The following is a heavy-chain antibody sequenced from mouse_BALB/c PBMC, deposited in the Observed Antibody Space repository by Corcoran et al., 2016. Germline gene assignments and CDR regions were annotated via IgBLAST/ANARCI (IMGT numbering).Heavy chain of an antibody. D-gene: IGHD2-1*01. CDR2: INPYTGEP. Sequence: QIQLVQYGPELKQPGETVKITCKASGYTFTNYGMNWVKLAPGKGLTWMGWINPYTGEPTYADDFKGRFAFSLETYASTAYLQINNLKNEDMATYFCARWDYGNYEALDYWGQGTSVTVSS. CDR1: GYTFTNYG. J-gene: IGHJ4*01. V-gene: IGHV9-1*02. CDR3: ARWDYGNYEALDY.